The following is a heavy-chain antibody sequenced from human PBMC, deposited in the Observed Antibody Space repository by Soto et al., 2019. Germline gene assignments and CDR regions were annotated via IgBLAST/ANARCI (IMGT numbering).Heavy chain of an antibody. V-gene: IGHV4-30-2*01. CDR2: IYHSGST. CDR3: ARSYSSSWKTNWFDP. J-gene: IGHJ5*02. D-gene: IGHD6-13*01. Sequence: WVRQMPGKGLEWIGYIYHSGSTYYNPSLKSRVTISVDRSKNQFSLKLSSVTAADTAVYYCARSYSSSWKTNWFDPWGQGTLVTVSS.